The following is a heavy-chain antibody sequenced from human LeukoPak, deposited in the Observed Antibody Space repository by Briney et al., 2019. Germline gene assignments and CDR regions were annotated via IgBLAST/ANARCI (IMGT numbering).Heavy chain of an antibody. J-gene: IGHJ4*02. D-gene: IGHD5/OR15-5a*01. CDR2: INPNSGGT. V-gene: IGHV1-2*02. CDR3: ARGPQWCLRLLIEGSYFDY. Sequence: ASVKVCCKASGYTFTGYYMHWGRQAPGQGLEWRGWINPNSGGTNYAQKFQGRVTMTRDTSISTAYMEMIRLRSDNTAVYYCARGPQWCLRLLIEGSYFDYWGQGTLVTVSS. CDR1: GYTFTGYY.